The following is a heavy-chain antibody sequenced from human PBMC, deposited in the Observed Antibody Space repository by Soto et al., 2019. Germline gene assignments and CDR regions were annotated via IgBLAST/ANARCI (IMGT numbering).Heavy chain of an antibody. CDR3: AKALRPSLNFFYYMDV. J-gene: IGHJ6*03. V-gene: IGHV3-23*01. CDR1: GFTFGSYA. Sequence: EVQLLESGGGLVQPGGSLRLSCVVSGFTFGSYAMSWVRQAPEKGPEWVAILGGNGFTTYYADSVKGRFTLSVDKSKSTLFLQMNSLRADDTGVYDCAKALRPSLNFFYYMDVWGRGTSVTVSS. D-gene: IGHD2-2*01. CDR2: LGGNGFTT.